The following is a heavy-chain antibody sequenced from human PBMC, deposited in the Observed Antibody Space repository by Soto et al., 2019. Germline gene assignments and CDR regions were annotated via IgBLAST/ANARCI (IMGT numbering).Heavy chain of an antibody. CDR2: ISYDGSNK. Sequence: QVQLVESGGGVVQPGRSLRLSCAASGFTFSSYGMHWVRQAPGKGLQWVAVISYDGSNKYYADSVKGRFTISRDNSKNTLYLQMNSLRAEDTAVYYCVGGYYFGDYLGQGTLVTVSS. V-gene: IGHV3-30*03. CDR3: VGGYYFGDY. CDR1: GFTFSSYG. D-gene: IGHD3-22*01. J-gene: IGHJ4*02.